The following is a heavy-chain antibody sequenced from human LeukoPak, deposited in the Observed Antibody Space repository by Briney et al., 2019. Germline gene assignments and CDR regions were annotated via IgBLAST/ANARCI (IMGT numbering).Heavy chain of an antibody. CDR2: ISHDGNNK. CDR1: GFSFNGYA. Sequence: GGSLRLSCAASGFSFNGYAMFWVRQAPGKGLEWVAVISHDGNNKYYADSVKGRFTISRDNSKNTLYLQMNSLRAEDTAVYYCARSLQWLEVVDYWGQGTLVTVSS. CDR3: ARSLQWLEVVDY. V-gene: IGHV3-30-3*01. J-gene: IGHJ4*02. D-gene: IGHD6-19*01.